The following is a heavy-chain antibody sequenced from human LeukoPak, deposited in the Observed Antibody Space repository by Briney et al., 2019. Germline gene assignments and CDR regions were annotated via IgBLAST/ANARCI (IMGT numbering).Heavy chain of an antibody. Sequence: SETLSLTCTVSGGFISSYYWSWIRQPPGKGLGWIGYIYYSGSTNYNPSLKSRVTISVDTSKNQFSLKLSSVTAADTAVYYCARGYELGTYAFDIWGQGTMVTVSS. D-gene: IGHD7-27*01. J-gene: IGHJ3*02. V-gene: IGHV4-59*08. CDR3: ARGYELGTYAFDI. CDR1: GGFISSYY. CDR2: IYYSGST.